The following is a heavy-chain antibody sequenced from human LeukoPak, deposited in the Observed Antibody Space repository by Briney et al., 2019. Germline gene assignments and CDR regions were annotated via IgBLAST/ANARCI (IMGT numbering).Heavy chain of an antibody. J-gene: IGHJ3*02. CDR1: GFTFSSYS. V-gene: IGHV3-21*04. D-gene: IGHD3-9*01. CDR3: AKQGYDILTGYGSDAFDI. Sequence: GGSLRLSCAASGFTFSSYSMNWVRQAPGKGLEWVSSISSSSSYIYYADSVKGRFTISRDNSKNTLYLQMNSLRAEDTAVYYCAKQGYDILTGYGSDAFDIWGQGTMVTVSS. CDR2: ISSSSSYI.